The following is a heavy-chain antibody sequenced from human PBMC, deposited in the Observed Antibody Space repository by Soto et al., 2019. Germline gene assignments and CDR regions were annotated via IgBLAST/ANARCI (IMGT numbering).Heavy chain of an antibody. CDR2: ISSSGSTI. D-gene: IGHD3-10*01. CDR3: ASTMVRGVIGFYAFDI. V-gene: IGHV3-11*01. Sequence: GGSLRLSCAASGFTFSDYYMSWIRQAPGKGLEWVSYISSSGSTIYYADSVKGRFTISRDNAKNSLYLQMNSLRAEDTAVYYCASTMVRGVIGFYAFDIWGQGTMVTVSS. CDR1: GFTFSDYY. J-gene: IGHJ3*02.